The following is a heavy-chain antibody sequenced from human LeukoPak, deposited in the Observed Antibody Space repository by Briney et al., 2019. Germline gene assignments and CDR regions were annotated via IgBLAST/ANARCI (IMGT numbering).Heavy chain of an antibody. CDR2: ISWNSGTI. V-gene: IGHV3-9*01. J-gene: IGHJ6*04. CDR3: AELGITMIGGV. CDR1: GFTFDDYA. Sequence: GGSLRLSCAASGFTFDDYAMHWVRQAPGKGLEWVSAISWNSGTINYADSVKGRFTISRDNAKNSLYLQMNSLRAEDTAVYYCAELGITMIGGVWGKGTTVTISS. D-gene: IGHD3-10*02.